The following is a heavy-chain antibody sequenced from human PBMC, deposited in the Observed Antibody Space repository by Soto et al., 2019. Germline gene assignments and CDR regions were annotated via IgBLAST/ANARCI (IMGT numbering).Heavy chain of an antibody. D-gene: IGHD3-3*01. V-gene: IGHV1-18*04. CDR2: ISAYNGNT. Sequence: ASVKVSCKASGYTFTSYGISWVRQAPGQGLEWMGWISAYNGNTNYAQKLQGRVTMTTDTSTSTAYMELRSLRSDDTAVYYCARDIAGEWLVSGRAFDIWGQGTVVTVSS. CDR1: GYTFTSYG. CDR3: ARDIAGEWLVSGRAFDI. J-gene: IGHJ3*02.